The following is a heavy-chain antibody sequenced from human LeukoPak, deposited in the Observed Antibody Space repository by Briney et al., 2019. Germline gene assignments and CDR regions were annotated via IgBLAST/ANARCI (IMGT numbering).Heavy chain of an antibody. CDR1: GFTFSSYE. J-gene: IGHJ4*02. CDR3: ARDGDWERARGFDY. CDR2: ISSSGSTI. V-gene: IGHV3-48*03. Sequence: GGSLRLSCAASGFTFSSYEMNWVRQAPGKGLEWVSYISSSGSTIYYADSVKGRFTISRDNAKNSLYLQMNSLRAEDTAVYYCARDGDWERARGFDYWGQGTLVTVSS. D-gene: IGHD1-26*01.